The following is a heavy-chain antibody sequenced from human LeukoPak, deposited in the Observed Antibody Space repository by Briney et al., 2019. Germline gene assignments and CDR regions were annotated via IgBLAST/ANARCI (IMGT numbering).Heavy chain of an antibody. J-gene: IGHJ4*02. CDR3: ARMYSGTSYYFDY. V-gene: IGHV4-59*01. D-gene: IGHD1-26*01. CDR1: GVSISTYY. Sequence: SETLSLTCSVSGVSISTYYWIWIRQPPAKGLEWMGFFSYSGSTKYNPSLKSRVTMSVDTSKNQFSLKLNSVTAADTAVYYCARMYSGTSYYFDYWGQGTLVTASS. CDR2: FSYSGST.